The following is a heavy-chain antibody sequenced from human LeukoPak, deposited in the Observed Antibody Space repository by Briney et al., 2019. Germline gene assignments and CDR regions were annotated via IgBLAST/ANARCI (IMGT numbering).Heavy chain of an antibody. CDR1: GFTFSSYW. V-gene: IGHV3-7*05. D-gene: IGHD4-17*01. Sequence: GGSLRLSCAASGFTFSSYWMSWVRQAPGKGLEWVANIKQDGSEKYYVDSVKGRFTISRDNAKNSLYLQMNSLRAEDTAVYYCARTGSTVTMLYPFDHWGQGTLVTVSS. J-gene: IGHJ4*02. CDR2: IKQDGSEK. CDR3: ARTGSTVTMLYPFDH.